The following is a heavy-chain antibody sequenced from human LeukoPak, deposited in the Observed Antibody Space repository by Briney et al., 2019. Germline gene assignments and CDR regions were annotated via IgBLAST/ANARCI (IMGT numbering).Heavy chain of an antibody. CDR3: ARDPHIVVVPAAEYYYYGMDV. CDR2: INPNSGGT. V-gene: IGHV1-2*02. J-gene: IGHJ6*02. Sequence: ASVKVSCKASGYTFTGYYMHWVRQAPGQGLEWMGWINPNSGGTNYAQKLQGRVTMTTDTSTSTAYMELRSLRSDDTAVYYCARDPHIVVVPAAEYYYYGMDVWGQGTTVTVSS. D-gene: IGHD2-2*01. CDR1: GYTFTGYY.